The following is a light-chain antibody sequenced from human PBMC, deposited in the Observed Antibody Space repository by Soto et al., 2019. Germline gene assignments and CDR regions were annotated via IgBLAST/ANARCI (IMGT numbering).Light chain of an antibody. CDR1: QSVSNN. CDR3: QQCNNWPPLT. CDR2: AAS. V-gene: IGKV3-15*01. Sequence: DIVMTQSPVTLSVSPGERATLSCRASQSVSNNLAWYQQKPGQAPRLLIYAASIRATGIPVRFSGSGSGTKFTLSISSLQSEDFAVYYCQQCNNWPPLTFGGGTKVEIK. J-gene: IGKJ4*01.